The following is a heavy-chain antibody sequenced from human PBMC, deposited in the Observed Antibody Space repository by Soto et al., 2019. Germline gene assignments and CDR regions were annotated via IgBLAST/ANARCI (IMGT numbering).Heavy chain of an antibody. J-gene: IGHJ6*02. D-gene: IGHD6-13*01. V-gene: IGHV3-30-3*01. CDR1: GFTFSSYA. Sequence: QVQLVESGGGVVQPGRSLRLSCAASGFTFSSYAMHWVRQAPGKGLEWVAVISYDGSNKYYADSVKGRFTISRDNSKNTLYLQMSSRCGEDTAVYYCARGPGQLVRRKVDYYYGMDVWGQGTTVAVSS. CDR3: ARGPGQLVRRKVDYYYGMDV. CDR2: ISYDGSNK.